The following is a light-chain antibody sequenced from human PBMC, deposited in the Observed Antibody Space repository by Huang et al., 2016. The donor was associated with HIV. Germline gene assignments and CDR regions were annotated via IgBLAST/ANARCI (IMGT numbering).Light chain of an antibody. CDR1: QSVSSN. CDR2: GAS. J-gene: IGKJ4*01. CDR3: QKYNNWPPIT. Sequence: EIVMTQSPATLSVSPGERATLSCRASQSVSSNLAWYQQKPGQAPRLLIYGASTRATGIPARFSSSGAGTEYTLTISSIQSEDFAVYYCQKYNNWPPITFGGGTKVEIK. V-gene: IGKV3D-15*01.